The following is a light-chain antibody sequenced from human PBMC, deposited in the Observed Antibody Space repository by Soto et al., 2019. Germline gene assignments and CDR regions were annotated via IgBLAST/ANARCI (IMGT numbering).Light chain of an antibody. CDR2: DAS. V-gene: IGKV1-5*01. J-gene: IGKJ1*01. CDR3: QQYHTYRT. CDR1: QSISHW. Sequence: DIQMTQAPSTLSASIGDRVIITCRASQSISHWLAWYQQKPGKAPKLLISDASILESGVPSRFSGSTSGTEFTLTISSLQPDDVATYYCQQYHTYRTFGQGTKVEIK.